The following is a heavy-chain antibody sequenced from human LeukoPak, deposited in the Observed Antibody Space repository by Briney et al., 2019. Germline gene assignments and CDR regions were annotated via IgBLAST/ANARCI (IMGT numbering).Heavy chain of an antibody. V-gene: IGHV3-48*02. CDR2: ISSSSTNI. CDR3: ARDPGWVGYTFDP. Sequence: GGSLRLPCAASGFTFSSYSMNWVRQAPGKGLEWVSYISSSSTNIYYADSVKGRFTISRDNAKNSLYLQMNSLRDEDTAVYYCARDPGWVGYTFDPWGQGTLVTVSS. CDR1: GFTFSSYS. J-gene: IGHJ5*02. D-gene: IGHD3-10*01.